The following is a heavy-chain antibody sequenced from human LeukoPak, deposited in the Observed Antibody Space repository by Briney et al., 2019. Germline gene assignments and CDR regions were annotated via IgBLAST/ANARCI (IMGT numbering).Heavy chain of an antibody. V-gene: IGHV4-34*01. J-gene: IGHJ4*02. CDR1: GGSFSGYY. D-gene: IGHD3-10*01. CDR2: INHSGST. Sequence: SETLSLTCAVYGGSFSGYYWSWIRQPPGKGLEWIGEINHSGSTNYNPSLKSRVTISVDTSKNQFSLKLSSVTAADTAVYYCARHKWFGNRIKYRPYPFDYWGQGTLVTVSS. CDR3: ARHKWFGNRIKYRPYPFDY.